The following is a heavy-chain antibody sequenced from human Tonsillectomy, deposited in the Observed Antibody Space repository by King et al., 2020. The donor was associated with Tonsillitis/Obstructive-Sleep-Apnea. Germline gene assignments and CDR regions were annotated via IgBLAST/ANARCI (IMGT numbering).Heavy chain of an antibody. V-gene: IGHV3-20*04. CDR1: GFTFDDYG. D-gene: IGHD3-22*01. Sequence: VQLVESGGGVVRPWGSLRLSCAASGFTFDDYGMSWVLQAPGKGLEWVSGINWNGGSTGYADSVKGRFPISRDNAKNSLYLPMNSLRAEDTALYYCAILVGFYDSSGKFDAFDIWGQGTMVTVSS. CDR2: INWNGGST. CDR3: AILVGFYDSSGKFDAFDI. J-gene: IGHJ3*02.